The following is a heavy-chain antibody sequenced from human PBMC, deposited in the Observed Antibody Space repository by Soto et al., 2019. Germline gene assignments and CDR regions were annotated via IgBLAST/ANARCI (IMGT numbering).Heavy chain of an antibody. CDR3: AARPAYFDY. CDR2: IKQDGSEK. Sequence: PGGSLRLSCAASGFTFSGYWMTWVRQAPGKGLEWVANIKQDGSEKYYVDSVKGRFTISRDNVKNSLYLQMNSLRAEDTAVYYCAARPAYFDYWGQETLVTVPS. CDR1: GFTFSGYW. J-gene: IGHJ4*02. V-gene: IGHV3-7*01.